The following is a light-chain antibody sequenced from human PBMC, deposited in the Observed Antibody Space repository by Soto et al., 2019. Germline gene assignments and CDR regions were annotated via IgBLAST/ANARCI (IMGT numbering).Light chain of an antibody. V-gene: IGKV1-39*01. CDR2: AAS. Sequence: IQMTQSPSSLSASVGDRVTISCRASQGIGTYLNWYQHKPGKAPKLLIYAASSLQTGVPSRFRGTGSATHFTLTISSLQPEDFATYYCQQSYRAVTFGQGTRLEIK. CDR1: QGIGTY. J-gene: IGKJ5*01. CDR3: QQSYRAVT.